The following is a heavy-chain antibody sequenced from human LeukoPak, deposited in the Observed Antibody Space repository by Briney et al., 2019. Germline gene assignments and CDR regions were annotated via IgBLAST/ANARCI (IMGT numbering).Heavy chain of an antibody. V-gene: IGHV3-21*04. Sequence: GGSLRLSCAASGFIFSTYSMSWVRQAPGKGLEWVSFISSSSSYIYYADSVKGRFSISRDDAKNSLYLQMNSLRAEDTALYYCAKDKSYYYGSGSPFVDVWGQGTTVTVSS. CDR2: ISSSSSYI. CDR3: AKDKSYYYGSGSPFVDV. D-gene: IGHD3-10*01. CDR1: GFIFSTYS. J-gene: IGHJ6*02.